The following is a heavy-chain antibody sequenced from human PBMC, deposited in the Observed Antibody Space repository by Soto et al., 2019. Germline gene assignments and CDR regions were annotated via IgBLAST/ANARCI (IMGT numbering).Heavy chain of an antibody. CDR2: IGGSGSKT. V-gene: IGHV3-23*01. Sequence: EVQLLESGGGLAQPGGSLRLSCAASGFPFSDHYMTWVRQSPEKGLEWVSAIGGSGSKTYYADSVKGRFTISRDNSKNTLYLEMSSLRAEDSALYYCTTDPHSNREYHLDHWGQGTPVTVSS. CDR3: TTDPHSNREYHLDH. D-gene: IGHD3-10*01. CDR1: GFPFSDHY. J-gene: IGHJ4*02.